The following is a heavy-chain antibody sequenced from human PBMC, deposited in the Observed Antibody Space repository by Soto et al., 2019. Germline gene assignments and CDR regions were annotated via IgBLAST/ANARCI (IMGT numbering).Heavy chain of an antibody. J-gene: IGHJ6*02. CDR1: GYTFTSYD. V-gene: IGHV1-8*01. CDR3: ARGGVLWFGELLSVRAYGMDV. D-gene: IGHD3-10*01. Sequence: QVQLVQSGAEVKKPGASVKVSCKASGYTFTSYDINWVRQATGQGLEWMGWMNPNSGNTGYAQKLQGRVTMTRNTSISTAYMELSSLRSEDTAVYYCARGGVLWFGELLSVRAYGMDVWGQGTTVTVSS. CDR2: MNPNSGNT.